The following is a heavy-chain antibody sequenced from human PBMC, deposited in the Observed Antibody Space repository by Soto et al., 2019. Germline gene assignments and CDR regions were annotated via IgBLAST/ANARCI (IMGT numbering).Heavy chain of an antibody. CDR3: XXXXXXXXXXXXXXXXXKANDY. J-gene: IGHJ4*02. V-gene: IGHV3-7*01. CDR1: GFTFSSYW. CDR2: XXXXGSEK. Sequence: EVQLVESGGGLVQPGGSLRLSCAASGFTFSSYWMSWVRQAPGKGLXXXXXXXXXGSEKYYVDSGKGRFTISRXNANNXXXXXXXXXXXXXXXXXXXXXXXXXXXXXXXXXXXXKANDYWGQGTLVTVSS.